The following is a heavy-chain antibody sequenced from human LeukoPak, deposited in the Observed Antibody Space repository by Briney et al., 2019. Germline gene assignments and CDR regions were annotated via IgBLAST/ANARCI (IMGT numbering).Heavy chain of an antibody. D-gene: IGHD2-15*01. CDR2: ISAYNGNT. CDR1: GYTFTSYG. V-gene: IGHV1-18*01. Sequence: ASVKVSRKASGYTFTSYGISWVRQAPGQGLEWMGWISAYNGNTNYAQELQGRVTMTTDTSTSTAYMELRSLRSDDTAVYYCARDHCSGGSCPPANMDYWGQGTLVTVSS. CDR3: ARDHCSGGSCPPANMDY. J-gene: IGHJ4*02.